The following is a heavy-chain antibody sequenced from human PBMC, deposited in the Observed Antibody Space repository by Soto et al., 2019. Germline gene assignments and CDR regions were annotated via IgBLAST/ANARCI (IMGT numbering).Heavy chain of an antibody. CDR2: ITASGGTA. Sequence: EVQLLESGGVLVQPGESLRLSCAASGFTFSNYVMTWVRQAPGKGLEWVSGITASGGTAYYADSVKGRFTISRDNSKSTLYLQMNSLRAEASTLYYCAKTPVVVVGASWRGSRYFVYWGQGTLVTVSS. CDR1: GFTFSNYV. J-gene: IGHJ4*02. CDR3: AKTPVVVVGASWRGSRYFVY. V-gene: IGHV3-23*01. D-gene: IGHD2-15*01.